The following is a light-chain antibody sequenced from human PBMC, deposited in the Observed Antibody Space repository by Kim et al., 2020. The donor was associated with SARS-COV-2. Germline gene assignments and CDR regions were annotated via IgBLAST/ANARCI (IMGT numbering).Light chain of an antibody. CDR2: GAS. CDR3: QQYGTSPLT. J-gene: IGKJ4*01. V-gene: IGKV3-20*01. Sequence: EIVLTQSPATLSLSPGERAALSCRACQSVSSSYLAWYQQKPGQAPRLLIYGASSRATGIPDRFSGSGSGTDFTLTITRLEPDDFAVYYCQQYGTSPLTFGGGTKVDIK. CDR1: QSVSSSY.